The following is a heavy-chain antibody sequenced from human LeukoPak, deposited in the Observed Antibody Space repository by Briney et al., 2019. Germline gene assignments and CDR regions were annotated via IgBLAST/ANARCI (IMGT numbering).Heavy chain of an antibody. V-gene: IGHV3-23*01. CDR1: GFTFRRYA. D-gene: IGHD1-7*01. CDR2: ISSSGGST. Sequence: LTGGSLRLSCAASGFTFRRYAMNWVRQAPGRGLEWVSGISSSGGSTYYADSVKGRFTISRDNSKNTLHLQMNSLRAEDTAVYYCANRPRLELRDGDYNYMDVWGKGTTVIVSS. CDR3: ANRPRLELRDGDYNYMDV. J-gene: IGHJ6*03.